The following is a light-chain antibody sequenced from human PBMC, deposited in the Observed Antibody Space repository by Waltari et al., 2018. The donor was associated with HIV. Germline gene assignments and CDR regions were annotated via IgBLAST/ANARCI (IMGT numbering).Light chain of an antibody. Sequence: DVVISPSPDSLVVSVGERDTINGKSSQRVLYSSNNKNYVAWSQQKPGQPPKLLIYWATTRESGFPDRLSGSGSVTEFSLTISSLQAEDVAVYYCQQYYSTPLTFGGGTKLGSK. CDR3: QQYYSTPLT. J-gene: IGKJ4*01. CDR2: WAT. CDR1: QRVLYSSNNKNY. V-gene: IGKV4-1*01.